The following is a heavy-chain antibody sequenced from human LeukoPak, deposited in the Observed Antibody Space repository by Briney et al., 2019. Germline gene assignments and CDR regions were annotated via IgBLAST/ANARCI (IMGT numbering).Heavy chain of an antibody. CDR3: ARATSYYYGSGSYYNRDGAFDI. V-gene: IGHV4-34*01. D-gene: IGHD3-10*01. J-gene: IGHJ3*02. Sequence: SETLSLTCAVYGGSFSGYYWSWIRQPPGKGLEWIGEINHSGSTNYNPSLKSRVTISVDTSKNQFSLKLSSVTAADTAVYYCARATSYYYGSGSYYNRDGAFDIWGQGTMVTVSS. CDR2: INHSGST. CDR1: GGSFSGYY.